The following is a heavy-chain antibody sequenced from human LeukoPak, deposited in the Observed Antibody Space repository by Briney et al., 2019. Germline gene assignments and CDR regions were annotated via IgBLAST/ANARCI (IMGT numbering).Heavy chain of an antibody. Sequence: GGSLRLSCAAAGFTFSSYGMHWVRQAPGKGLEWVAVIWYDGSKKDYVDSVKGRFTISRDNSKNTLYLQMNSLRAEDTAVYYCARDSGVGGVIINRKPLDYWGQGTLVTVSS. V-gene: IGHV3-33*01. J-gene: IGHJ4*02. CDR3: ARDSGVGGVIINRKPLDY. CDR2: IWYDGSKK. D-gene: IGHD3-10*01. CDR1: GFTFSSYG.